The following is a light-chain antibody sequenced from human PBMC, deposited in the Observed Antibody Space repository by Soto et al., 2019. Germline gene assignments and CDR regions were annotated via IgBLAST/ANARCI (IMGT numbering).Light chain of an antibody. CDR1: SSNIGSNY. Sequence: QSVLTQPPSASGTPGQRVTISCSGSSSNIGSNYVYWYQHLPGTAPKLLIYNNNQRPSGVPDRFSGSKSGTSASLAISGLRSEDEAEYYYAAWDDSLNWMFGGGTKLTVL. J-gene: IGLJ3*02. CDR3: AAWDDSLNWM. V-gene: IGLV1-47*02. CDR2: NNN.